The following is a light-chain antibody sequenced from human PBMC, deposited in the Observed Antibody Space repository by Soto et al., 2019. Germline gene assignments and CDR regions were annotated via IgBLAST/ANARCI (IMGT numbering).Light chain of an antibody. CDR2: KAS. CDR3: QQYNSYPYT. J-gene: IGKJ2*01. CDR1: QSISSW. V-gene: IGKV1-5*03. Sequence: DIQMTQSPSTLSAAVGDRVTITCRASQSISSWLAWYQQKPGKAPKLLIYKASSLESGVPSRFSGSGSGTEFTRTIRGLQPAHFATYSCQQYNSYPYTFRQGTKLEIK.